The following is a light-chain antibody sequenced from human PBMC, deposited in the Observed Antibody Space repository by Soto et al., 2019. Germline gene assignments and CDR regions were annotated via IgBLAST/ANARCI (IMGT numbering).Light chain of an antibody. CDR2: AAS. V-gene: IGKV1-5*01. CDR3: QQYYDYPRT. J-gene: IGKJ1*01. CDR1: QSISSW. Sequence: DVQMTQSPSTLSASVVDRFTISFLASQSISSWLAWYQQKPGKAPKVLIYAASTLQTGVPSRFSGSGSGTDFILTINWLQSEDFATYYCQQYYDYPRTFGQGTKVDIK.